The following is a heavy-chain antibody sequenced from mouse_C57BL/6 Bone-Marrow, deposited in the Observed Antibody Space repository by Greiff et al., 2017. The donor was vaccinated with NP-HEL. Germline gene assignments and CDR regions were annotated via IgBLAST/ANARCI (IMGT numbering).Heavy chain of an antibody. J-gene: IGHJ4*01. D-gene: IGHD2-4*01. CDR1: GFTFSSYA. CDR2: ISSGGDYI. Sequence: EVKLVESGEGLVKPGGSLKLSCAASGFTFSSYAMSWVRQTPEKRLEWVAYISSGGDYIYYADTVKGRFTISRDNARNTLYLQMSSLKSEDTAMYYCTREGLYYDYDALYAMDYWAQGTSVTVSS. V-gene: IGHV5-9-1*02. CDR3: TREGLYYDYDALYAMDY.